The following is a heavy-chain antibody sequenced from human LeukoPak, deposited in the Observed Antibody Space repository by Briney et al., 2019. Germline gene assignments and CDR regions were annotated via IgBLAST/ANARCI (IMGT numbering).Heavy chain of an antibody. Sequence: PSETLSLTCTVSGGSISSYYWSWIRQPPGKGLEWIGYIYYSGSTNYDPSLKSRVTISVDTSKNQFSLKLSSVTAADTAVYYCARHHRSYCGSGSYYNSPYFDYWGQGTLVTVSS. J-gene: IGHJ4*02. D-gene: IGHD3-10*01. CDR1: GGSISSYY. CDR3: ARHHRSYCGSGSYYNSPYFDY. CDR2: IYYSGST. V-gene: IGHV4-59*08.